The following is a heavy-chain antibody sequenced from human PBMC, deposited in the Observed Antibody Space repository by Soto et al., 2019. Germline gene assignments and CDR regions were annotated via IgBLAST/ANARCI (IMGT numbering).Heavy chain of an antibody. CDR2: ISAYNGNT. CDR1: GYTFTSYG. J-gene: IGHJ5*02. Sequence: QVQLVQSGAEVKKPGASVKVSCKASGYTFTSYGISWVRQAPGQGLEWMGWISAYNGNTNYAQKLQGRVTMTTDTSPSTAYMELRSLRSDDTAVYYCARSRYTYSRSKAGWFDPWGQGTLVTVSS. D-gene: IGHD6-13*01. V-gene: IGHV1-18*01. CDR3: ARSRYTYSRSKAGWFDP.